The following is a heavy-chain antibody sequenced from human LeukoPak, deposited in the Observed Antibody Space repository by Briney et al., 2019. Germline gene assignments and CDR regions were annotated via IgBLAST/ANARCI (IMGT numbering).Heavy chain of an antibody. Sequence: SVKVSCKASGGTFSSYAISWVRQAPGQGLEWMGEIIPIFGTAKYAQKFQGRVTITADESTSTAYMELSSLRSEDTAVYYCARGTTSVTLYFDYWGQGTLVTVSS. CDR3: ARGTTSVTLYFDY. V-gene: IGHV1-69*01. D-gene: IGHD4-11*01. J-gene: IGHJ4*02. CDR2: IIPIFGTA. CDR1: GGTFSSYA.